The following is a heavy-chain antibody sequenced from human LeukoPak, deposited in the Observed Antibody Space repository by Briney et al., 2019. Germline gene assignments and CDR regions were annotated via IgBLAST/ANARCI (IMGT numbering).Heavy chain of an antibody. CDR1: GFIFSNHT. V-gene: IGHV3-48*01. J-gene: IGHJ5*02. CDR3: AREGSGNWFDP. Sequence: GGSLRLSCAASGFIFSNHTMNWVRQAPGKGLEWVSYISSSSGAMYYADSVKGRFTISRDNSKNTLYLQMNSLRAEDTAVYYCAREGSGNWFDPWGQGTLVTVSS. CDR2: ISSSSGAM.